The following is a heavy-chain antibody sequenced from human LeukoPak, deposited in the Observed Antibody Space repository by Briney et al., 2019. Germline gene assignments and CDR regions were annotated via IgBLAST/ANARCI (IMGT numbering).Heavy chain of an antibody. CDR2: ISGSGGST. CDR1: GFTFSSYA. J-gene: IGHJ4*02. D-gene: IGHD3-10*01. CDR3: ARGGYYGSGKGYYFDY. Sequence: GGSLRLSCAASGFTFSSYAMSWVRQAPGKGLEWVSAISGSGGSTYYADSVKGRFTISRDNSKNTLDLQMNSLRAEDTAVYYCARGGYYGSGKGYYFDYWGQGTLVTVSS. V-gene: IGHV3-23*01.